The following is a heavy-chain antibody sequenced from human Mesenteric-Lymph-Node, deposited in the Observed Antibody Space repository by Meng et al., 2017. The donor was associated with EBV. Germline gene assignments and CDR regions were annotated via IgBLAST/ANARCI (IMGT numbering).Heavy chain of an antibody. CDR3: ARRGKVGAGY. CDR1: GGSLSGYY. D-gene: IGHD1-26*01. CDR2: INQSGGT. J-gene: IGHJ4*02. Sequence: LQRWDAVGMTPSESLSLACAVYGGSLSGYYWSWIRQPPGKGLEWIGEINQSGGTNYNPSLKSRVTISVDTSKTQFSLKLSSVTAADTAVYYCARRGKVGAGYWGQGTLVTVSS. V-gene: IGHV4-34*01.